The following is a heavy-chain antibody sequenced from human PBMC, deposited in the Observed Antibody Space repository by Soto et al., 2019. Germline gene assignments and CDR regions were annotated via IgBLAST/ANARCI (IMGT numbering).Heavy chain of an antibody. D-gene: IGHD2-15*01. CDR1: GFSLSTSGVG. CDR3: AHTRRYSCSGGSCYPFDY. V-gene: IGHV2-5*02. J-gene: IGHJ4*02. CDR2: IYWDDDK. Sequence: QITLKESGPTLVKPTQTLTLTCTFSGFSLSTSGVGVGWIRQPPGKALEWLALIYWDDDKRYSPSRKSRLTFTKNTSKNQVVLTMPIMEPVDTATYYFAHTRRYSCSGGSCYPFDYWGQGTLVTVSS.